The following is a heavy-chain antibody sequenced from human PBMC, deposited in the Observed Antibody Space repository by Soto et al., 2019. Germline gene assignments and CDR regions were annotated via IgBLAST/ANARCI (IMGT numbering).Heavy chain of an antibody. CDR2: IIPIFGTA. J-gene: IGHJ6*02. Sequence: QVQLVQSGAEVKKPGSSVKVSCKASGGTFSSYAISWVRQAPGQGLEWMGGIIPIFGTANYAQKFQGRVTITADKSTSTAYMELSSLRSEDTAVYYCASGYSSSSPGNYYYGMDVWGQGTTVTVSS. CDR3: ASGYSSSSPGNYYYGMDV. D-gene: IGHD6-6*01. CDR1: GGTFSSYA. V-gene: IGHV1-69*06.